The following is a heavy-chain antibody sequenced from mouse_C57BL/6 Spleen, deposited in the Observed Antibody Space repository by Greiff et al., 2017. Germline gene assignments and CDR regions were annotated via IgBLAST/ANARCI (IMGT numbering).Heavy chain of an antibody. D-gene: IGHD2-14*01. CDR1: GYTFTSYW. CDR3: ARIRVLLYYFDY. V-gene: IGHV1-53*01. Sequence: QVQLQQPGTELVKPGASVKLSCKASGYTFTSYWMHWVKQRPGQGLKWIGNINPSNGGTNYNEKFKSKATLTVDKSSSTAYMQLSSLTSEDSAVYYCARIRVLLYYFDYWGQGTTLTVSS. CDR2: INPSNGGT. J-gene: IGHJ2*01.